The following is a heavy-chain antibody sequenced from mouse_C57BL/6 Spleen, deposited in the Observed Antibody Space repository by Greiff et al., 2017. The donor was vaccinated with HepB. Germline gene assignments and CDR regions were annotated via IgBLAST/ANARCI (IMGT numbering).Heavy chain of an antibody. D-gene: IGHD3-2*02. J-gene: IGHJ3*01. CDR2: ISSGGSYT. CDR3: ARQDSSGYPY. Sequence: EVMLVESGGDLVKPGGSLKLSCAASGFTFSSYGMSWVRQTPDKRLEWVATISSGGSYTYYPDSVKGRFTISRDNAKNTLYLQMSSQKSEDTAMYYCARQDSSGYPYWGQGTLVTVSA. V-gene: IGHV5-6*02. CDR1: GFTFSSYG.